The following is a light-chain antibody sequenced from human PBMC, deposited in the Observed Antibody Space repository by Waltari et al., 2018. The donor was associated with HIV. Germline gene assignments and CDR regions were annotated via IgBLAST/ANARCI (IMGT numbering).Light chain of an antibody. CDR1: NSDVGGYNY. CDR2: EVI. J-gene: IGLJ1*01. CDR3: GSFVGSNSHYV. Sequence: QSALTQPPSASGSPGQSVTISCTGTNSDVGGYNYVSWYQQRPGKAPKLMIFEVIKRPSGVPDRVSGSKSGNTASLTVSGLQADYEADYYCGSFVGSNSHYVFGTGTKVTVL. V-gene: IGLV2-8*01.